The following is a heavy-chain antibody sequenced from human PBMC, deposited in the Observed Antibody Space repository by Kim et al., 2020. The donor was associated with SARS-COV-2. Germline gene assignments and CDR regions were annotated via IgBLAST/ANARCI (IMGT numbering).Heavy chain of an antibody. V-gene: IGHV4-39*01. D-gene: IGHD3-10*01. CDR3: ARRGVRGVIITWGWFDP. J-gene: IGHJ5*02. Sequence: SETLSLTCTVSGGSISSSSYYWGWIRQPPGKGLEWIGSIYYSGSTYYNPSLKSRVTISVDTSKNQFSLKLSSVTAADTAVYYCARRGVRGVIITWGWFDPWGQGTLVTVSS. CDR1: GGSISSSSYY. CDR2: IYYSGST.